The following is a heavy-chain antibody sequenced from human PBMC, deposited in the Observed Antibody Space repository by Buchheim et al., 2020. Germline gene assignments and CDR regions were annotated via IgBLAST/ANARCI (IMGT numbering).Heavy chain of an antibody. V-gene: IGHV3-7*01. CDR1: GFTFSSYW. J-gene: IGHJ4*02. Sequence: EVQLVESGGGLAQPGGSLRLSCVASGFTFSSYWMSWVRQAPGKGLQWVANIKQDGSDKNYVDSVKGRFTISRDNAKKSLYVQMNSLRAEDTAVYYCARGYYDSSGSQYYFDYWGQGT. D-gene: IGHD3-22*01. CDR2: IKQDGSDK. CDR3: ARGYYDSSGSQYYFDY.